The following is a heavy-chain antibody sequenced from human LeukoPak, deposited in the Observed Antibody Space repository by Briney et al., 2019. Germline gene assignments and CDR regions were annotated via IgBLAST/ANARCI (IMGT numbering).Heavy chain of an antibody. V-gene: IGHV4-34*01. CDR3: ARGVGDIVVVPAATSYYFDY. Sequence: KPSETLSLTCAVYGGSFSGYYWSWVRQPPGKGLEWIGEINHSGSTNYNPSLKSRVTISVDTSKNQFSLKLSSVTGAGTAVYYCARGVGDIVVVPAATSYYFDYWGQGTLVTVSS. J-gene: IGHJ4*02. D-gene: IGHD2-2*01. CDR1: GGSFSGYY. CDR2: INHSGST.